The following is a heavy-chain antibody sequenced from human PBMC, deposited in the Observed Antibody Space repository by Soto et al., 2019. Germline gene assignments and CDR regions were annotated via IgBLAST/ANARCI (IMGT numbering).Heavy chain of an antibody. J-gene: IGHJ3*02. CDR3: AREVRDWYSSSSNAFDI. D-gene: IGHD6-6*01. CDR1: GYTFTSYG. CDR2: ISAYNGNT. Sequence: QVQLVQSGAEVKKPGASVKVSCKASGYTFTSYGISWVRQAPGQGLEWMGWISAYNGNTNYAQKLQGRVTMTTDTSTSTAYMELRSLRSDDTAVYYCAREVRDWYSSSSNAFDIWGQGTMVTVSS. V-gene: IGHV1-18*01.